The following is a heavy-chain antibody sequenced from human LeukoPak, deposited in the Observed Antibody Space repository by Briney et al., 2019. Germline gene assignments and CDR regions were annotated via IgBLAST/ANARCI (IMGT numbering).Heavy chain of an antibody. CDR1: GFSFSHYS. D-gene: IGHD3-3*01. CDR3: ARDPPSGYRNNWFDP. CDR2: ISSSSSYI. V-gene: IGHV3-21*01. J-gene: IGHJ5*02. Sequence: GGSLRLSCAASGFSFSHYSMNWVRQAPGKGLEWVSSISSSSSYIYYADSVKGRFTISRDNAKNSLYLQMNSLRAEDTAVYYCARDPPSGYRNNWFDPWGQGTLVTVSS.